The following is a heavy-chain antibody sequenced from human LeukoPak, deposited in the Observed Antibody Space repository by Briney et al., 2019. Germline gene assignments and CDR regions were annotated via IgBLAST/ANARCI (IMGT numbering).Heavy chain of an antibody. J-gene: IGHJ3*02. V-gene: IGHV1-46*01. CDR1: GYNFIYYY. D-gene: IGHD5-24*01. Sequence: ASVKVSCKASGYNFIYYYIHWVRQAPGQGLEWMALINPSGGSTSYAQKFQGRVTMTRDTSTSTVYMELRSLRSEDTAVYYCARDGYNAFDIWGQGTMVTVSS. CDR2: INPSGGST. CDR3: ARDGYNAFDI.